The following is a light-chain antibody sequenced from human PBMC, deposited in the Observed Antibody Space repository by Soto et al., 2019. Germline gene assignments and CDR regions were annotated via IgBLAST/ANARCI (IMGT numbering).Light chain of an antibody. CDR2: DVS. CDR1: SSDVGGYNY. J-gene: IGLJ1*01. Sequence: AVTQPASVSGSPGQSITISCTGTSSDVGGYNYVSWYQRHPGKAPKLMIFDVSNRPSGVSNRFSGSKSANTASLTISGLQAEDEADYFCSSYTSSTTPYVFGTGTKVTVL. CDR3: SSYTSSTTPYV. V-gene: IGLV2-14*03.